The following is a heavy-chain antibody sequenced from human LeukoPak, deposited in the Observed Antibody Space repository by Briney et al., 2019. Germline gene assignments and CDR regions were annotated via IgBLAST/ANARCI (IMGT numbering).Heavy chain of an antibody. CDR1: GGTFSSYA. Sequence: SVKVSCKASGGTFSSYAISWVRQAPGQGLEWMGRIIPILGIANYAQKFQGRVTITADKSTSTAYMELSSLRSEDTAVYYCARGRKNYGDYDYWGQGTLVTVSS. CDR3: ARGRKNYGDYDY. D-gene: IGHD4-17*01. J-gene: IGHJ4*02. CDR2: IIPILGIA. V-gene: IGHV1-69*04.